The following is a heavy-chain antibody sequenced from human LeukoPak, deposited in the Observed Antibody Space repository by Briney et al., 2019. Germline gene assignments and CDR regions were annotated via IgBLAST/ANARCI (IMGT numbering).Heavy chain of an antibody. Sequence: GWSLRLSCAASGFTFSSYGMHWVRQAPGKGLEWVAVISYDGSDKNYADSVKGRFTISRDNSKNTLYLQMNSLRAEDTAVYYCAYDSSGYYYTPGDDWGQGTLVTVSS. D-gene: IGHD3-22*01. V-gene: IGHV3-30*18. J-gene: IGHJ4*02. CDR3: AYDSSGYYYTPGDD. CDR1: GFTFSSYG. CDR2: ISYDGSDK.